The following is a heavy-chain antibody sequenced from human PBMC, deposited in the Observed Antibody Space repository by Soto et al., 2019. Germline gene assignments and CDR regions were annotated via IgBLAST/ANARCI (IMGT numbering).Heavy chain of an antibody. J-gene: IGHJ1*01. Sequence: TGVCRRLSWGAAGCTFSSYGMHWVRQAPGKGLEWVAVISYDGSNKYYADSVKGRFTISRDNSKNTLYLQMNSLRADDTAVSYCAIIFSSCYSFYYHHGRYF. CDR1: GCTFSSYG. CDR3: AIIFSSCYSFYYHHGRYF. V-gene: IGHV3-30*03. D-gene: IGHD2-15*01. CDR2: ISYDGSNK.